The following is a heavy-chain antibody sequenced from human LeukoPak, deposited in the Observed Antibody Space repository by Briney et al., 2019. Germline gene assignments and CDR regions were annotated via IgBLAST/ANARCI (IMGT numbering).Heavy chain of an antibody. CDR3: VNSKSNYEAVS. CDR2: ISTSGST. D-gene: IGHD3-22*01. J-gene: IGHJ5*02. CDR1: GGSISSYY. Sequence: PSETLSLTCTVSGGSISSYYWSWIRQPAGKGLESIGHISTSGSTNYNPSLKSRVTMSVDTSKNQFSLKLSSVTAADTAFYFCVNSKSNYEAVSWGPGTLVTVSS. V-gene: IGHV4-4*07.